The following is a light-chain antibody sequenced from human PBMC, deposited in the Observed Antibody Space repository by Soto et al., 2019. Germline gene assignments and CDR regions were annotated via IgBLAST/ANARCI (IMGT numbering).Light chain of an antibody. CDR3: QQTDTYPYT. CDR1: QDISNY. V-gene: IGKV1-33*01. Sequence: DIQMTQSPSSLSASVGDRVTITCQASQDISNYLNWYQQKPGKAPKLLIYDASNLETGVPSRFSGSGSGTDFTFTISSLQPEDIATYYCQQTDTYPYTFGQGTKVEIK. CDR2: DAS. J-gene: IGKJ2*01.